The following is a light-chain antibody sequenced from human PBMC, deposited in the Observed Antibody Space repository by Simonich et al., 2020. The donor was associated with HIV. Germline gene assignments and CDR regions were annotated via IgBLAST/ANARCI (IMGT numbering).Light chain of an antibody. CDR2: WAS. Sequence: DIVMTQSPDSLTVSLGERATINCKSSQSVLYSSNNKNYLGWYQHKPGPPPKLLIYWASTRESGVPDRFSGSGSGTDFTLTISSLQAEDVAVYYCQQYYSTPPTFGGGTKVEIK. V-gene: IGKV4-1*01. J-gene: IGKJ4*01. CDR1: QSVLYSSNNKNY. CDR3: QQYYSTPPT.